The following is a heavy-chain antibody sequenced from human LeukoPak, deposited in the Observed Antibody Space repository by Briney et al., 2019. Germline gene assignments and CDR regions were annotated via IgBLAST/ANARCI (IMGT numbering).Heavy chain of an antibody. V-gene: IGHV4-30-2*01. Sequence: TSQTLSLTCAVSGGSISSGGYSWSWIRQPPGKGLEWIGYIYHSGSTNYNPSLKSRVTILVDQSKNQFSLKLSSVTAADTAVYYCARRPSYNPDPGPYYWGQGTLVTVSS. CDR3: ARRPSYNPDPGPYY. CDR2: IYHSGST. J-gene: IGHJ4*02. D-gene: IGHD1-14*01. CDR1: GGSISSGGYS.